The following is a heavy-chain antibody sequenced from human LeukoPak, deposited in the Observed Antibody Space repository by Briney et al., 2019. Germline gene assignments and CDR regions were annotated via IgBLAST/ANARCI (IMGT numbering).Heavy chain of an antibody. CDR1: GGSISSYY. D-gene: IGHD3-22*01. J-gene: IGHJ4*02. CDR2: IYCSGST. CDR3: ARGQGLLLGFDY. Sequence: KPSETLSLTCTVSGGSISSYYGNWIRQPPGKGLEWIGYIYCSGSTYYNPSLKSRVTISVDTSKNQFSLKLSSVTAADTAVYYCARGQGLLLGFDYWGQGTLVTVSS. V-gene: IGHV4-4*09.